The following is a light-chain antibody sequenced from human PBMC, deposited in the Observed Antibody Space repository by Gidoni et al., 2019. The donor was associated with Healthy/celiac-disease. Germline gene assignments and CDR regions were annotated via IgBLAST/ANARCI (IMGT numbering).Light chain of an antibody. CDR2: EVS. CDR1: SSDVGGYNY. Sequence: QFALTQPAYVSGSPGQSITISCTGTSSDVGGYNYVSWYQQHPGKAPKLMIYEVSNRPSGVSNRFSGSKSGNTASLTISGLQAEDEADYYCSSYTSSSTPWVFGGGTKLTVL. J-gene: IGLJ3*02. V-gene: IGLV2-14*01. CDR3: SSYTSSSTPWV.